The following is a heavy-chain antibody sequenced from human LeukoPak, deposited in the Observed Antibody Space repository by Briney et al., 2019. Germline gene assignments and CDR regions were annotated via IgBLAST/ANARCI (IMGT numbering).Heavy chain of an antibody. Sequence: PGGSLRLSCAASGFTFSSYTINWVRQAPGKGLEWVSSISSSGSYIYYADSVKGQFTVSRHNAKNSLYLQMNSLRVEDTAVYYCARDRGSRRYNNGYSDYWGQGTLVTVSS. CDR2: ISSSGSYI. CDR1: GFTFSSYT. J-gene: IGHJ4*02. CDR3: ARDRGSRRYNNGYSDY. D-gene: IGHD5-18*01. V-gene: IGHV3-21*01.